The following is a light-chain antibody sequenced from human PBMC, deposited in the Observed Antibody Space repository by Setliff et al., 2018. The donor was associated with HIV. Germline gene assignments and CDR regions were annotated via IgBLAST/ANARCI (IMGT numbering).Light chain of an antibody. CDR3: SSYAGSNKI. Sequence: QSVLTQPPSASGSLGQSVTISCTGTSSDVGGYNYVSWYQQHPGKAPKLMIYEVTKRPSGVPDRFSGSKSGNTASLTVSGLQAEDEADYYCSSYAGSNKIFGGGTKVTVL. V-gene: IGLV2-8*01. J-gene: IGLJ2*01. CDR1: SSDVGGYNY. CDR2: EVT.